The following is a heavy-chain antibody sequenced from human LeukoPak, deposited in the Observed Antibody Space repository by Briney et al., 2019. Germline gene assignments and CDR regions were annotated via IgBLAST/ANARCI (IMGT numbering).Heavy chain of an antibody. CDR2: VSGNGLGT. CDR1: GFTFSRNA. CDR3: AKDANYLRSSGYLIPIDF. D-gene: IGHD3-22*01. V-gene: IGHV3-23*01. Sequence: GGSLRLSCATSGFTFSRNAMNWVRQAPGKGLEWVAAVSGNGLGTYYADSVKGRFNISRDNSRNTLYLQMNSLRIEDTAFYYCAKDANYLRSSGYLIPIDFWGQGTLVTVSS. J-gene: IGHJ4*02.